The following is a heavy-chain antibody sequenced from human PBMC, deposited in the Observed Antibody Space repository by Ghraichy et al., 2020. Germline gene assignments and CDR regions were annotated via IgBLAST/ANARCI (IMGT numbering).Heavy chain of an antibody. CDR3: ARGRDLMTFDI. Sequence: SQTLSLTCAVYGGSFSGYYWSWIRQPPGKGLEWIGQINHSGSTNYNPSLKSRVTISVDTSNNQFSLKLSSVTAADTATYYCARGRDLMTFDIWGQGTMVTVSS. D-gene: IGHD2-21*02. CDR2: INHSGST. CDR1: GGSFSGYY. V-gene: IGHV4-34*01. J-gene: IGHJ3*02.